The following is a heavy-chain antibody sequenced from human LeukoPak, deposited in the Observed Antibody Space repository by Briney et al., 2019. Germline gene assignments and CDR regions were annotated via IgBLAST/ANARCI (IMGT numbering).Heavy chain of an antibody. V-gene: IGHV3-49*03. Sequence: PGGSLRLSCTTSGFTFGDYALSWFRQAPGKGLEWVGFIRKTAYGGTTEYAASVKGRFTISRDDSKSIAYLQMNSLKTEDTAVYYCSGDGSASYFRFDPWGRGTLVTVSS. CDR2: IRKTAYGGTT. CDR3: SGDGSASYFRFDP. J-gene: IGHJ5*02. D-gene: IGHD3-10*01. CDR1: GFTFGDYA.